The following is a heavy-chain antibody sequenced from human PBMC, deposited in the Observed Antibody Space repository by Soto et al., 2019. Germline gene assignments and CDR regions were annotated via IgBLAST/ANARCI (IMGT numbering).Heavy chain of an antibody. V-gene: IGHV2-5*02. J-gene: IGHJ2*01. Sequence: QITLNESGPTLVKPTQPLTLTCTFSGFSLGTYGVGVGWIREPPGKALEWLALIYWDDDKRYSPSLKSRLTITKDTSKRQVFRTLTNIDPVDTATYYCEHRGGGIVDWYFDLRGRGTPVIVSS. D-gene: IGHD1-26*01. CDR3: EHRGGGIVDWYFDL. CDR1: GFSLGTYGVG. CDR2: IYWDDDK.